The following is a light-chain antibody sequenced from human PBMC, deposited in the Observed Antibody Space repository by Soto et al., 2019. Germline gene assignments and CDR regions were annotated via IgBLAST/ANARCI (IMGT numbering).Light chain of an antibody. J-gene: IGLJ1*01. CDR2: DVS. CDR3: SSFRSSSTSYV. V-gene: IGLV2-14*03. Sequence: QSALTQPASVSGSPGQSITISCTGTSSDIGDSNYVSWHQQHPGKAPKLVIYDVSNRPSGVSNRFSGSKSANTASLTISGLQAEDEADYYCSSFRSSSTSYVFGTGTRSPS. CDR1: SSDIGDSNY.